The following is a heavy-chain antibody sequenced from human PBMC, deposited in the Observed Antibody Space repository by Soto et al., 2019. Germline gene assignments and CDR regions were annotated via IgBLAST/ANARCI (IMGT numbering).Heavy chain of an antibody. Sequence: GGSLRLSCAASGFTFRSYGMHWVRQAPGKGLEWVAVISYDRSNKHYADSVKGRFTISRDNSKNTLYLQMNSLRAEDTAVYYCAKDPSVFWSGYYSPADYWGQGTLVTVSS. D-gene: IGHD3-3*01. V-gene: IGHV3-30*18. J-gene: IGHJ4*02. CDR3: AKDPSVFWSGYYSPADY. CDR2: ISYDRSNK. CDR1: GFTFRSYG.